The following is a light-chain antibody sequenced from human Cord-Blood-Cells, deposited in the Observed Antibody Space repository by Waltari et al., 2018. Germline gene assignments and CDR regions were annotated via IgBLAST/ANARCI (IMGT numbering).Light chain of an antibody. CDR3: SSYTSSSTYV. V-gene: IGLV2-14*01. J-gene: IGLJ1*01. CDR1: TSHVGGYHS. Sequence: QSALTQPASVSGSPGQSITISCTDTTSHVGGYHSVSWYQQHPGKAPQLMIYDVSNRPSGVSNRFSGSKSGNTASLTISGLQAEDEADYYCSSYTSSSTYVFGTGTKVTVL. CDR2: DVS.